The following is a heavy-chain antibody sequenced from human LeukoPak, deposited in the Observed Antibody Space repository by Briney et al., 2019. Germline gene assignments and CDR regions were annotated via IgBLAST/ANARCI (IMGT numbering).Heavy chain of an antibody. Sequence: APVKGSCKASGGTFSSYAISWVRQAPGHGLEWMGGIIPIFGTANYAQKFQGRVTITADESTSTASMELSSLRAEDTAVYYCARTDYYYYYMDVWGKGTTVTISS. CDR3: ARTDYYYYYMDV. J-gene: IGHJ6*03. CDR2: IIPIFGTA. CDR1: GGTFSSYA. V-gene: IGHV1-69*13.